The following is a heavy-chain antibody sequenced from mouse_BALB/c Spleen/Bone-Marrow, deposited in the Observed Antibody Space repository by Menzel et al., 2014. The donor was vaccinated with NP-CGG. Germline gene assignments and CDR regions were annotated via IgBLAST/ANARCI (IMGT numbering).Heavy chain of an antibody. Sequence: LQLQQSGPEPMKRGASVMLSCTATGYTFSFYWIEWVKQRPGHGLEWIGEILPGSGSINYNEQFKGKATFTVDPSSNPAYMQLSSQTSEDCAVYYCARLMTGGGFPYLGHGTLVTI. J-gene: IGHJ3*01. CDR2: ILPGSGSI. CDR3: ARLMTGGGFPY. V-gene: IGHV1-9*01. D-gene: IGHD2-3*01. CDR1: GYTFSFYW.